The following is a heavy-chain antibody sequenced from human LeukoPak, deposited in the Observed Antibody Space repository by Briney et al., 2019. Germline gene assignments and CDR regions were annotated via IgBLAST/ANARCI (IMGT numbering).Heavy chain of an antibody. CDR3: ARDLDFSVKGIDS. CDR2: ISYGGSNK. D-gene: IGHD3-3*01. J-gene: IGHJ4*02. CDR1: GFTFSGYG. V-gene: IGHV3-33*01. Sequence: PGRSLRLSCAASGFTFSGYGIHWVRQAPGKGLEWVAVISYGGSNKYYADSVKGRCTISRDNSKNTLSLQMNSLRAEDTAVYYCARDLDFSVKGIDSWGQGTLVTVSS.